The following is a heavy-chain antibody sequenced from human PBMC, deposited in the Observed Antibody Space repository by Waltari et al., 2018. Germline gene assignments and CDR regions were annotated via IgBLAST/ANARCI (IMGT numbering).Heavy chain of an antibody. V-gene: IGHV1-69*14. CDR3: ARGTARDLLTYYYDRTYRYYFDY. Sequence: QVQLVQSGAEVKKPGSSVKVSCKASGGTFSSYAISWVRQAPGQGLEWMGGIIPNFGTANYAQNFQGRVTITADKTTSTAYMELSSLRSEDTAVYYCARGTARDLLTYYYDRTYRYYFDYWGQGTLVTVSS. CDR1: GGTFSSYA. J-gene: IGHJ4*02. CDR2: IIPNFGTA. D-gene: IGHD3-22*01.